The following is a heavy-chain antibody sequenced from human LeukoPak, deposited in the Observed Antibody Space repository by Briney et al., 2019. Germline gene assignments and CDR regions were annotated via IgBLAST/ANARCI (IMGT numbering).Heavy chain of an antibody. CDR2: IYYSGST. V-gene: IGHV4-59*01. CDR3: AREIRPYGMDV. CDR1: GGSISSYY. Sequence: PSETLSLTGTVSGGSISSYYWSWIRQPPGKGLEWIGNIYYSGSTNYNPSLKSRVTISVDTSKNQFSLKLSSVTAADTAVYYCAREIRPYGMDVWGQGTTVTVSS. J-gene: IGHJ6*02.